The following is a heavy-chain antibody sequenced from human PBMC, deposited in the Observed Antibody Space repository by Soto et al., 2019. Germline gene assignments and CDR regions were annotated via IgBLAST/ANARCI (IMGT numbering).Heavy chain of an antibody. CDR3: ARLLEGFSNRAFYDYYYVDV. J-gene: IGHJ6*03. V-gene: IGHV4-39*01. CDR2: IYYSGST. Sequence: PSETLSLTCTVSGGSISSSSYYWGWIRQPPGKGLEWIGSIYYSGSTYYNPSLKSRVTISVDTSKNQFSLKLSSVTAADTAVYYYARLLEGFSNRAFYDYYYVDVWGKGTTVTVSS. CDR1: GGSISSSSYY. D-gene: IGHD4-4*01.